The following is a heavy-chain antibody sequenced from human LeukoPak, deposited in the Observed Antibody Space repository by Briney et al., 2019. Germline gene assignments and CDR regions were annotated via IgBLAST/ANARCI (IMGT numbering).Heavy chain of an antibody. CDR1: GYTFTSYA. V-gene: IGHV7-4-1*02. CDR2: INTNTGNP. J-gene: IGHJ6*03. Sequence: ASVKVSCKASGYTFTSYAMNGVRQAPGQGLEWMGWINTNTGNPTYAQGFTGRFVFSLDTSVSTAYLQISSLKAEDTAVYYCARDENYYGSGSYYNPYYYYYMDVWGKGTTVTVSS. D-gene: IGHD3-10*01. CDR3: ARDENYYGSGSYYNPYYYYYMDV.